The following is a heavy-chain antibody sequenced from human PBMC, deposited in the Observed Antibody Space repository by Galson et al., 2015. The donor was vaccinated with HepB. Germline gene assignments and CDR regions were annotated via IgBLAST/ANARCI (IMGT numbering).Heavy chain of an antibody. Sequence: SCKASGSTFTSYGMHWLRQAPGKGLEWVALIWNDGSNQYYADSVKGRFTISRDNSKNTLYLQMSSLRAEDTAVYYCARDHSYGAGWFDPWGQGTLVTVSS. CDR2: IWNDGSNQ. V-gene: IGHV3-33*01. J-gene: IGHJ5*02. CDR3: ARDHSYGAGWFDP. D-gene: IGHD3-10*01. CDR1: GSTFTSYG.